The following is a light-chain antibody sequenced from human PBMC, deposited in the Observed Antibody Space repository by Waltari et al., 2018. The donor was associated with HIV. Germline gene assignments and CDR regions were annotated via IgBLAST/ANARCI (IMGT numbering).Light chain of an antibody. V-gene: IGLV1-51*01. CDR2: DND. CDR1: SSNIGTDY. Sequence: QSVLTQPPSVSAAPGQKVAISCSVSSSNIGTDYVSWYQHVPGSAPKPLIYDNDKRPPGPPAPCSGSKSGTSATLDITGLQTGVGADYYCGTWDRSLGGGVFGGGTKLTVL. J-gene: IGLJ3*02. CDR3: GTWDRSLGGGV.